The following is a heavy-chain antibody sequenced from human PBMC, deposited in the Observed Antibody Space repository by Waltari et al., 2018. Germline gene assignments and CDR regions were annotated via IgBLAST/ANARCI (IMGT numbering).Heavy chain of an antibody. CDR3: AREGTVRDYYDSSGYPDAFDI. J-gene: IGHJ3*02. CDR2: INAGNGNT. V-gene: IGHV1-3*01. D-gene: IGHD3-22*01. Sequence: QVQLVQSGAEVKKPGASVKVSCKASGYTFTSYAMHWVRQAPGQRLEWMGWINAGNGNTKYSQKFQGRVTITRDTSASTAYMELSSLRSEDTAVYYCAREGTVRDYYDSSGYPDAFDIWGQGTMVTVSS. CDR1: GYTFTSYA.